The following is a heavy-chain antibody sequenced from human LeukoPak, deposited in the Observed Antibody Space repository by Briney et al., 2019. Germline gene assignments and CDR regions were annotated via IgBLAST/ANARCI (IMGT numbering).Heavy chain of an antibody. CDR3: AKEGRGGFDI. CDR1: GFTFSRSG. J-gene: IGHJ3*02. V-gene: IGHV3-30*02. Sequence: GGSLRLSCAASGFTFSRSGMHWVRQAPGKGLEWVTFIGYDGSKIYYADSVKGRFTISRDNSKNTLYLQMNSLRAEDTAVYYCAKEGRGGFDIWGQGTMVTVSS. D-gene: IGHD3-16*01. CDR2: IGYDGSKI.